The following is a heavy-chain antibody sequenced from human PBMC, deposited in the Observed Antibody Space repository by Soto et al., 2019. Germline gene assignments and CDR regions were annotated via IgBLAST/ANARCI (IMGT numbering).Heavy chain of an antibody. J-gene: IGHJ4*02. V-gene: IGHV5-51*01. CDR3: ARQGSTMIVPEGIDY. CDR1: GSSFTNDW. D-gene: IGHD3-22*01. Sequence: LRIDCRGSGSSFTNDWIGLVRQMPGKGLEWMGIIYPCDSDTRYSPSFQGQPTISADKSISTAYLQWRSLKASDTAMYYCARQGSTMIVPEGIDYWGQGTLVTVAS. CDR2: IYPCDSDT.